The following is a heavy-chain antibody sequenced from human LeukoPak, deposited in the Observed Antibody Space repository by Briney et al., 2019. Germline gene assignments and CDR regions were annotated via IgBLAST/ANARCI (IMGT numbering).Heavy chain of an antibody. CDR1: GFTFSSYA. V-gene: IGHV3-30*04. Sequence: WGSLRLSCAASGFTFSSYAMHWVRQAPGKGLEWVAVISYDGSNKYYADSVKGRFTISRDNSKNTLYLQMNSLRAEDTAVYYCAKRGILGWGQGTLVTVSS. J-gene: IGHJ4*02. D-gene: IGHD2-21*01. CDR3: AKRGILG. CDR2: ISYDGSNK.